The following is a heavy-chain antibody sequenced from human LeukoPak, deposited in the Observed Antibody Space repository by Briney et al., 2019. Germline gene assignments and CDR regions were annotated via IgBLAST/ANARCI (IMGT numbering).Heavy chain of an antibody. CDR2: IHPDGGGT. Sequence: SVKVSCKASGGTFSSYAISWVRQAPGQGPEWMGAIHPDGGGTSYAPNFQGRVTMTRSTGAVFMELAGLTYDDTAVYYCVREGGGSCSGGSCFRFDPWGQGTLVTVSS. V-gene: IGHV1-69*05. CDR1: GGTFSSYA. D-gene: IGHD2-15*01. CDR3: VREGGGSCSGGSCFRFDP. J-gene: IGHJ5*02.